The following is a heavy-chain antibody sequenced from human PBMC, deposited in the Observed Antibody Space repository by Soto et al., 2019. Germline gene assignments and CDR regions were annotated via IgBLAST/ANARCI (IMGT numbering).Heavy chain of an antibody. D-gene: IGHD3-16*01. Sequence: GGPLRLSCAASGFTFSSYGMHWVRQAPGKGLEWVAVISYDGSNKYYADSVKGRFTTSRDNSKNTLYLQMNRLRAEDTAVYYCAKDLRSYYYGMDVWGQGTTVTVSS. J-gene: IGHJ6*02. CDR1: GFTFSSYG. V-gene: IGHV3-30*18. CDR3: AKDLRSYYYGMDV. CDR2: ISYDGSNK.